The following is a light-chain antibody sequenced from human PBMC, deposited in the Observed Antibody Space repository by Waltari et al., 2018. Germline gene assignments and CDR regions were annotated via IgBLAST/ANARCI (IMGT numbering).Light chain of an antibody. V-gene: IGKV1-12*01. J-gene: IGKJ1*01. CDR1: QVINNW. CDR3: QQGDSFPPT. Sequence: DIHMTQSPSSVSASVGDRVIITCRASQVINNWLAWYQQKPVKAPKLLIYGASVFQSRVPSTFSGSGSGTDLTLTTSNLRPEDFATYVCQQGDSFPPTFGQGTKVEV. CDR2: GAS.